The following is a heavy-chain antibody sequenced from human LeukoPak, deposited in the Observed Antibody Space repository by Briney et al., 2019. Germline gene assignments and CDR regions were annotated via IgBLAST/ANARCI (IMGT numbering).Heavy chain of an antibody. CDR2: IYYSGST. CDR1: GGSISSSSYY. CDR3: ARLYYYDTHDY. V-gene: IGHV4-39*01. Sequence: SETLSLTCTVSGGSISSSSYYWGWIRQPPGKGLEWIGSIYYSGSTYYNPSLKSRVTISVDTSKNQFSLKLSSVTAADTAVYYCARLYYYDTHDYWGQGTLVTVSS. J-gene: IGHJ4*02. D-gene: IGHD3-22*01.